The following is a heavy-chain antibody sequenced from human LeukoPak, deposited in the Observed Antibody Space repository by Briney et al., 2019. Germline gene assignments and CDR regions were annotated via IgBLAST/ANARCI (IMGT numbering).Heavy chain of an antibody. D-gene: IGHD3-16*01. V-gene: IGHV4-31*03. CDR2: TYYSGST. J-gene: IGHJ3*02. CDR1: GGSISSGGYY. CDR3: ARDGLKGAFDI. Sequence: SETLSLTCTVSGGSISSGGYYWSWIRQHPGKGLEWIGYTYYSGSTYYNPSLKSRVTISVDTSKNQFSLKLSSVTAADTAVYYCARDGLKGAFDIWGQGTMVTVSS.